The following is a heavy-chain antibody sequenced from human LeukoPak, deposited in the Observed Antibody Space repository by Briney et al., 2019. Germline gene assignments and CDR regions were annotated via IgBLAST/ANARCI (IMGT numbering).Heavy chain of an antibody. Sequence: GGSLGLSCAASGFTFSSYAMSWVRQAPGKGLEWVSAISGSGGSTYYADSVKGRFTISRDNSKNTLYLQMNSLRAEDTAVYYCAKVRYSYGYVRYWGQGTLVTVSP. J-gene: IGHJ4*02. D-gene: IGHD5-18*01. CDR3: AKVRYSYGYVRY. V-gene: IGHV3-23*01. CDR2: ISGSGGST. CDR1: GFTFSSYA.